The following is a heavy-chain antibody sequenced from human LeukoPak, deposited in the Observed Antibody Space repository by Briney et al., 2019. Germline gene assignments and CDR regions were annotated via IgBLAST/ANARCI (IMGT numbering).Heavy chain of an antibody. V-gene: IGHV3-30*04. Sequence: GGSLRLSCAASGFTFSSYAMHWVRQAPGKGLEWVALISYDGSNKYYADSVKGRFTISRDNAKNSLYLQMNSLRAEDTAVYYCARGPSGYHNTGGQGTLVTVSS. CDR1: GFTFSSYA. J-gene: IGHJ4*02. CDR2: ISYDGSNK. CDR3: ARGPSGYHNT. D-gene: IGHD5-12*01.